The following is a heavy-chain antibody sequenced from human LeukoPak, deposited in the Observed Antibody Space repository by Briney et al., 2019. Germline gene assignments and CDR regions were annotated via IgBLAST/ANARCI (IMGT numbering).Heavy chain of an antibody. Sequence: SVKVSCKASGGTFSSYAIGWVRQAPGQGLEWMGGIIPIFGTANYAQKFQGRVTITADESTSTAYMELSSLRSEDTAVYYCARRDSPARAFDIWGQGTMVTVSS. CDR3: ARRDSPARAFDI. D-gene: IGHD3-22*01. CDR2: IIPIFGTA. CDR1: GGTFSSYA. V-gene: IGHV1-69*13. J-gene: IGHJ3*02.